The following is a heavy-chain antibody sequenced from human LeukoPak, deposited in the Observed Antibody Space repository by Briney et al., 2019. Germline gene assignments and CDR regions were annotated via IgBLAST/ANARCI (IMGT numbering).Heavy chain of an antibody. Sequence: GRSLRLSCAASGFTFSRYAMHWVRQAPGMGLAWVAVISNDGSNKYYSESVKGRFTISRDNSKNIFYLQMNIQRAEDTSLYYCAKVADVYSVYYFDSWGPGTLVTVSS. V-gene: IGHV3-30*04. J-gene: IGHJ4*02. CDR2: ISNDGSNK. D-gene: IGHD2-21*01. CDR3: AKVADVYSVYYFDS. CDR1: GFTFSRYA.